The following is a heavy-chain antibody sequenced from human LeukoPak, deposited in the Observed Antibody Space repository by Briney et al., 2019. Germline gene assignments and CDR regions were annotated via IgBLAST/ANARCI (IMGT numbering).Heavy chain of an antibody. CDR1: GGSTSSCY. Sequence: SETPAHTWTVSGGSTSSCYCMSSRHRAGPGLWLIGYFDYSGNTNYNPSLKSRVTISVDTSKNQFSLKLTSVTAADTAVYYCARRNYYDTSGYQFDYWGQGTLVTVSS. CDR2: FDYSGNT. J-gene: IGHJ4*02. V-gene: IGHV4-59*08. D-gene: IGHD3-22*01. CDR3: ARRNYYDTSGYQFDY.